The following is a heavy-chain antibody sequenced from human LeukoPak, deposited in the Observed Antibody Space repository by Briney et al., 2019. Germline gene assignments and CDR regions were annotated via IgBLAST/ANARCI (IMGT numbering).Heavy chain of an antibody. V-gene: IGHV6-1*01. Sequence: SQTLSLTCGISGESVSSNSATWNWIRQSPSRGLEWLGRTYYRSKWYNDYAVSVKSRITISADTSKNHFSLQLNSVTPEDTAVYYCAHDSSGYYYFGLDYWGQGTLVTVSS. J-gene: IGHJ4*02. CDR1: GESVSSNSAT. CDR3: AHDSSGYYYFGLDY. CDR2: TYYRSKWYN. D-gene: IGHD3-22*01.